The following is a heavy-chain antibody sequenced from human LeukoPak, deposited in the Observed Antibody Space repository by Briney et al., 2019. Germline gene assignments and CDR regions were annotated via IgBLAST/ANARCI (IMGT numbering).Heavy chain of an antibody. CDR3: ARHNYYDSSGYYPPLFDY. CDR1: GYSFTSYW. Sequence: GESLKISCKGSGYSFTSYWIGWVRQMPGKGLEWMGIIYPGDSDTRYSPSLQGQVTISADKSISTAYLQWSSLKASDTAMYYCARHNYYDSSGYYPPLFDYWGQGTLVTVSS. J-gene: IGHJ4*02. D-gene: IGHD3-22*01. V-gene: IGHV5-51*01. CDR2: IYPGDSDT.